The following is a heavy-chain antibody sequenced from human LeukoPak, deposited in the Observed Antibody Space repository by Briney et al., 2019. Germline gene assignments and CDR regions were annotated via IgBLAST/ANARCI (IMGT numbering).Heavy chain of an antibody. V-gene: IGHV3-7*01. CDR2: IKQDGSEK. Sequence: GGSLRLSCAASGFTFSSYGMSWVRQAPGKGLEWVANIKQDGSEKSYVDSVKGRFTISTDNAKNSLYLQMNSLRAEDTAVYYCARDRIVEGIRDYWGQGTLVTVSS. D-gene: IGHD3-22*01. CDR3: ARDRIVEGIRDY. J-gene: IGHJ4*02. CDR1: GFTFSSYG.